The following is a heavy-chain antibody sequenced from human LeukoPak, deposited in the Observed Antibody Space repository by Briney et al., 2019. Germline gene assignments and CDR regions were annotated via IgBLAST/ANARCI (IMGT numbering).Heavy chain of an antibody. V-gene: IGHV3-11*01. Sequence: GGSLRLSCAASGFTFSDYYMSWIRQAPGKGLEWVSYISSSGSTIYYADSVKGRFTISRDNAKTSLYLQMTSLRAEDTAVYYCARGVGATHYYYYGMDVWGQGTTVTVSS. CDR3: ARGVGATHYYYYGMDV. CDR1: GFTFSDYY. J-gene: IGHJ6*02. CDR2: ISSSGSTI. D-gene: IGHD1-26*01.